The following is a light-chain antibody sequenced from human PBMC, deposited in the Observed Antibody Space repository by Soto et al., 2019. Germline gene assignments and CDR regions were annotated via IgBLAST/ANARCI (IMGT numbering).Light chain of an antibody. J-gene: IGKJ1*01. V-gene: IGKV1-6*02. CDR3: PQDFRYPWT. CDR2: AAS. Sequence: AIQTTQSPSSLSGSVGDRVTITCRASQGIRNDLGWFQQKPGKAPKSLIYAASNLHSGVPSRFSGSGSGRDFTLTISGLQPDDFATYYCPQDFRYPWTFGQGTKVDIK. CDR1: QGIRND.